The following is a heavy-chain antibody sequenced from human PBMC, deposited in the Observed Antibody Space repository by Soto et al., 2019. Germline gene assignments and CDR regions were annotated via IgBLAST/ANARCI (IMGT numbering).Heavy chain of an antibody. V-gene: IGHV1-18*01. CDR3: ARGAHGSGYAVY. Sequence: QVPLVQSGTEVKKPGASVKVSCKTSGYTFTTYGVNWVRQAPGQGLEWVGWISGYNGNTNYPQKFQGRVTLTTDTSTSTAYLEMRSLTFEDTAVYFCARGAHGSGYAVYWGQGTLVTVSS. CDR1: GYTFTTYG. CDR2: ISGYNGNT. J-gene: IGHJ4*02. D-gene: IGHD3-3*01.